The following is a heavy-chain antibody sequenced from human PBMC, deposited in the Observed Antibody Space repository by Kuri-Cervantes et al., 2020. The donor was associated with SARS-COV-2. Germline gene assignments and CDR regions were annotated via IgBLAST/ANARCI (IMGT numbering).Heavy chain of an antibody. Sequence: ASVKVSCKASGYTFTSYAMHWVRQAPGQRLEWMGWSNAGNGNTKYSQEFQGRVTITRDTSASTAYMELRSLRSDDTAVYYCARGRGQLGFYYYYYYMDVWGKGTTVTVSS. CDR2: SNAGNGNT. V-gene: IGHV1-3*02. CDR1: GYTFTSYA. CDR3: ARGRGQLGFYYYYYYMDV. D-gene: IGHD6-6*01. J-gene: IGHJ6*03.